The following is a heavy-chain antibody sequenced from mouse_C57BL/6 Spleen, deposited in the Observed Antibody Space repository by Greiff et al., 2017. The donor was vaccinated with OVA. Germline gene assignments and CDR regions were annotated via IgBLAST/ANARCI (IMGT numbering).Heavy chain of an antibody. CDR1: GYTFTDYE. D-gene: IGHD2-1*01. CDR3: TRGGIYYGNYVVFDY. CDR2: IDPETGGT. V-gene: IGHV1-15*01. Sequence: VQLQQSGAELVRPGASVTLSCKASGYTFTDYEMHWVKQTPVHGLEWIGAIDPETGGTAYNQKFKGKAILTADKSSSTACMELRSLTSEDSAVYYCTRGGIYYGNYVVFDYWGQGTTLTVSS. J-gene: IGHJ2*01.